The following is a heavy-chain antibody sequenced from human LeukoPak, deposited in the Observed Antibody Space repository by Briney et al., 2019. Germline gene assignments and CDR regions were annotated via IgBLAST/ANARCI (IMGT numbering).Heavy chain of an antibody. D-gene: IGHD3-16*01. CDR3: ARDVGGWSDP. Sequence: PGGSLRLSCAASGFTLSTYWMHWVRQAPGKGLVWVSRINSDGRITTYADSVKGRFTISRDNAENTLYLQMNSLRAEDTAVYYCARDVGGWSDPWGQGTLVTVSS. J-gene: IGHJ5*02. V-gene: IGHV3-74*01. CDR1: GFTLSTYW. CDR2: INSDGRIT.